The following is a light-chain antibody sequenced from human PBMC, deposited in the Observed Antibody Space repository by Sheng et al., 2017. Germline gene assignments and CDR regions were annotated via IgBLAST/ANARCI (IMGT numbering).Light chain of an antibody. CDR1: QSISSY. J-gene: IGKJ2*01. V-gene: IGKV1-39*01. CDR2: AAS. Sequence: DIQMIQSPSSLSASVGDRVTITCRASQSISSYLTWYQQKAGKAPKLLIYAASSLQSGVPSRFSGSGSGTEFTLTISSLQPDDFATYYCQQYKSYSYTFGQGTKLEIK. CDR3: QQYKSYSYT.